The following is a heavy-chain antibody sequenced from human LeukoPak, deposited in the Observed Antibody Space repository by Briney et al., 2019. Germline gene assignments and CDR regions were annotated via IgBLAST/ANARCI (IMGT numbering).Heavy chain of an antibody. D-gene: IGHD3-9*01. V-gene: IGHV4-39*01. J-gene: IGHJ5*02. CDR3: ARRTRYFHWLPENWFDP. Sequence: PSETLSLTCTVSGGSISSSSYYWGWIRQPPGKGLEWIGSIYYSGSTYYNPSLKSRVTISVDTSKNQFSLKLSSVTAADTAVYYCARRTRYFHWLPENWFDPWGQGTLVTVSS. CDR2: IYYSGST. CDR1: GGSISSSSYY.